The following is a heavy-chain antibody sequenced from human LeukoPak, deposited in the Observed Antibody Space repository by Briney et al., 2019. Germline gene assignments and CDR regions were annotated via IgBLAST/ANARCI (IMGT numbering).Heavy chain of an antibody. CDR2: IKQDGSVK. CDR1: GDSISSSHW. CDR3: ARESNYGGGIFDY. Sequence: ETLSLTCAVSGDSISSSHWWSWVRQAPGKGLEWVANIKQDGSVKYYVDSVKGRFTISRDNAKNSLYLQMNSLRAEDTAVYFCARESNYGGGIFDYWGQGTLVTVSS. V-gene: IGHV3-7*01. D-gene: IGHD4-11*01. J-gene: IGHJ4*02.